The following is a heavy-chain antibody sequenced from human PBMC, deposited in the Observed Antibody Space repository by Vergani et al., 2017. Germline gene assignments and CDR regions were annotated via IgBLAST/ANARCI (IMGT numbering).Heavy chain of an antibody. CDR2: IIPIFGTA. V-gene: IGHV1-69*13. CDR1: GGTFSSYA. Sequence: QVQLVQSGAEVKKPGSSVKVSCKASGGTFSSYAISGVRQAPGQGLEWMGRIIPIFGTANYAQQFQGRVTITADESTSTAYMELSSLRSEDTAVYYCARSQIDIVVVPAASSKRYGMAVWGQGTTVTVSS. D-gene: IGHD2-2*01. CDR3: ARSQIDIVVVPAASSKRYGMAV. J-gene: IGHJ6*02.